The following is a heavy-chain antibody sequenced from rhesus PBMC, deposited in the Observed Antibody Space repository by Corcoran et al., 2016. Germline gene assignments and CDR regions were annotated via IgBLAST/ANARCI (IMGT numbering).Heavy chain of an antibody. CDR3: ATLVVVAMGGFDY. J-gene: IGHJ4*01. V-gene: IGHV4-173*01. D-gene: IGHD2-21*01. CDR2: ISGSGGST. Sequence: QLQLQESGPGLVKPSETLSLTCAVSGGSISSNYWSWIRQPPGKGLEWIGRISGSGGSTDYNPSLKSQFTISTDTSKNQFSLKLSSVTAADTAVYYCATLVVVAMGGFDYWGQGVLVTVSS. CDR1: GGSISSNY.